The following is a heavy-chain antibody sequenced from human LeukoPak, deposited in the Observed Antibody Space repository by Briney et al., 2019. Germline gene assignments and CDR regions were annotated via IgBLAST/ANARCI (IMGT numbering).Heavy chain of an antibody. CDR3: ARGFGNVRGVT. J-gene: IGHJ5*02. D-gene: IGHD3-10*01. CDR2: INHSGNT. Sequence: PSETLSLTCAVYGGSLSGDYWSWIRQSPGKGLEWIGEINHSGNTNYNTSLKSRATMSVDMSKNQISLKLSSVTAADTAVYYCARGFGNVRGVTWGQGTLVTVSS. CDR1: GGSLSGDY. V-gene: IGHV4-34*01.